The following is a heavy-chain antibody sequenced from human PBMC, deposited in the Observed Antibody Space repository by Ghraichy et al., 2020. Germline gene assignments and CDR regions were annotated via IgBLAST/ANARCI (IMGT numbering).Heavy chain of an antibody. J-gene: IGHJ6*02. D-gene: IGHD1-1*01. Sequence: GVLNISCAASGFTVSSNYMSWVRQAPGKGLEWVSVIYSGGSTYYADSVKGRFTISRDNSKNTLYLQMNSLRAEDTAVYYCARDFATTSSYYYYGMDVWGQGTTVTVSS. V-gene: IGHV3-53*01. CDR3: ARDFATTSSYYYYGMDV. CDR2: IYSGGST. CDR1: GFTVSSNY.